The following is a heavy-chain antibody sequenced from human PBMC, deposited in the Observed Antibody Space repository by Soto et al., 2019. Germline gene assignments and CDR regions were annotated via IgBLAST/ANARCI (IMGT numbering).Heavy chain of an antibody. V-gene: IGHV3-23*01. CDR3: ARPYDSSASYLPFDY. D-gene: IGHD3-22*01. CDR2: ISSSGGST. Sequence: LRLSCAASGFTFSSYTMSWVRQGPGKGLEWVSGISSSGGSTVYADSVKGRFTISRDNFKNTLYLQMNSLRAEDTAVYYCARPYDSSASYLPFDYRGQGTLVTVSS. CDR1: GFTFSSYT. J-gene: IGHJ4*02.